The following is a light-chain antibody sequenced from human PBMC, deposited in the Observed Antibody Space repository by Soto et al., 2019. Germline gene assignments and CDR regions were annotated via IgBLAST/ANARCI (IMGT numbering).Light chain of an antibody. J-gene: IGKJ2*01. V-gene: IGKV1-33*01. CDR2: GAS. Sequence: EIQMTQSPSSLSASLGDRVTITFQASQDINADSNWYQQKPGKAPRLLIYGASFLEVGVPSRFSGSGSGTHFTLTISSLQPEDVAAYYCQQYDSLPYTFGQGTRLEIK. CDR3: QQYDSLPYT. CDR1: QDINAD.